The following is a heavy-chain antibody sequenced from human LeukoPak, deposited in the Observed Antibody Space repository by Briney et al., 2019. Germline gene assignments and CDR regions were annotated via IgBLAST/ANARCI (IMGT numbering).Heavy chain of an antibody. V-gene: IGHV4-39*01. J-gene: IGHJ4*02. CDR1: GGSISSSGYY. CDR3: ARRRGGSSYCDY. D-gene: IGHD3-16*02. CDR2: IHYSGTT. Sequence: SDTLSLTCTVSGGSISSSGYYWGWIRRPPGKGLEWIGNIHYSGTTYYKPSLKSRVTMSVDTSKNQFSLILSSVSATDTAVYYCARRRGGSSYCDYWGQGTLVTVSS.